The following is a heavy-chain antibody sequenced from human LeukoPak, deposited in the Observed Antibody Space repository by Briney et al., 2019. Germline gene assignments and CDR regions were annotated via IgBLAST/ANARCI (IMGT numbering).Heavy chain of an antibody. CDR1: GYTLTSYY. J-gene: IGHJ4*02. CDR2: LNPSSGST. V-gene: IGHV1-46*01. CDR3: ARGVVVNLAY. D-gene: IGHD3-22*01. Sequence: ASVKVSCKASGYTLTSYYMHWVRQAPGQELEWMGILNPSSGSTSDAQKFQGRVTMTRDPPTSTVYMQLSSLRSEDTAVYYCARGVVVNLAYWGQGTLVTVSS.